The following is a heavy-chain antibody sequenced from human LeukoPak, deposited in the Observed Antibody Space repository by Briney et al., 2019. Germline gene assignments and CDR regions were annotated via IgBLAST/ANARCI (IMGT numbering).Heavy chain of an antibody. CDR2: IYYTGLT. CDR1: GGSFNSYL. J-gene: IGHJ4*02. V-gene: IGHV4-59*01. D-gene: IGHD4-23*01. CDR3: ARAFIGGPHIDY. Sequence: SETLSLTCTVSGGSFNSYLWSWIRQPPGKGLEWMGYIYYTGLTSYNPSLKSRVTMSVDRAKNQFSLKLSSVTAADTAVYYCARAFIGGPHIDYWGQGTLVTVSS.